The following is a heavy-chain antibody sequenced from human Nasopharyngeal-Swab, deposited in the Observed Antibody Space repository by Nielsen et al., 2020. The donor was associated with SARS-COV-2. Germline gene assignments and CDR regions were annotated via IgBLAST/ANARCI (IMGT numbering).Heavy chain of an antibody. CDR1: GGSFSGYY. D-gene: IGHD1-26*01. CDR2: INHSGST. CDR3: ARGGGATSFDY. Sequence: SDTLSLTCAVYGGSFSGYYWSWIRQPPGKGLEWIGEINHSGSTNYNPSLKSRVTISVDTSKNQFSLKLSSVTAADTAVYYCARGGGATSFDYWGQGTLVTVSS. V-gene: IGHV4-34*01. J-gene: IGHJ4*02.